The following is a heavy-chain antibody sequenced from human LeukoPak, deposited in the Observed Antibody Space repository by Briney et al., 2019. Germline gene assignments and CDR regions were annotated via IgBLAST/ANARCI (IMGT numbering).Heavy chain of an antibody. CDR1: GDSFSSDSYY. CDR3: ARWGVVPAATSDY. Sequence: SQTLSLTCTVSGDSFSSDSYYWSWIRQPAGKGLEWIGRIYISGGTNYNPSLESRITMSVDTSKNQFSLKLSSVTAADTAVYYCARWGVVPAATSDYWGQGTLVTVSS. V-gene: IGHV4-61*02. J-gene: IGHJ4*02. CDR2: IYISGGT. D-gene: IGHD2-2*01.